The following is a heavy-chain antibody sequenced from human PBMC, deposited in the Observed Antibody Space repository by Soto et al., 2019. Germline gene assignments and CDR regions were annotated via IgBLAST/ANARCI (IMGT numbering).Heavy chain of an antibody. CDR3: GRAVAGRIDY. V-gene: IGHV6-1*01. D-gene: IGHD6-19*01. J-gene: IGHJ4*02. Sequence: QVQLQQSGPGLVKPSQTLSLTCAISGDSVSRASIGWTWIRQSPSRGLEWLGRTYYTSKWYYDSALSVKSLIPTKPDTSKNNFSLQLNSVTPDYTAVYYCGRAVAGRIDYWGQGTLVTVSS. CDR2: TYYTSKWYY. CDR1: GDSVSRASIG.